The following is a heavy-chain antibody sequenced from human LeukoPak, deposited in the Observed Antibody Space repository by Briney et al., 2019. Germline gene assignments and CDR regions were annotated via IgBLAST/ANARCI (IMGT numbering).Heavy chain of an antibody. CDR3: ARFGALFGSSSKYYYMDV. J-gene: IGHJ6*03. Sequence: SVKVSCKASGGTFSRYAISWVRQAPGQGLEWMGRIIPIFGTANYAQKFQGRVTITTDESTSTAYMELSSLRSEDTAVYYCARFGALFGSSSKYYYMDVWGKGTTVTVSS. D-gene: IGHD6-6*01. V-gene: IGHV1-69*05. CDR1: GGTFSRYA. CDR2: IIPIFGTA.